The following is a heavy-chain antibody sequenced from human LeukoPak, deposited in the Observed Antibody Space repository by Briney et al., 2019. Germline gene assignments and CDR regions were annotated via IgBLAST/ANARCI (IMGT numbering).Heavy chain of an antibody. J-gene: IGHJ3*02. Sequence: ASVKVSCKASGYTFTGYYMYWVRQAPGQGLEWMGWINPNSGGTNYAQKFQGRVTMTRDTSISTAYMELRRLRYDDTAVYYCARGGDYYDSSGYYDDAFDIWGQGTTVTVSS. CDR1: GYTFTGYY. D-gene: IGHD3-22*01. CDR3: ARGGDYYDSSGYYDDAFDI. CDR2: INPNSGGT. V-gene: IGHV1-2*02.